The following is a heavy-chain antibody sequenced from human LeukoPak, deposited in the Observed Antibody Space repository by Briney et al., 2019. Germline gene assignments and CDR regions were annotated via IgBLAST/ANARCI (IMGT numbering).Heavy chain of an antibody. J-gene: IGHJ6*03. CDR2: MNPNSGNT. V-gene: IGHV1-8*01. CDR3: ARYPTLVEKNYYYYYMDV. Sequence: ASVKVSCKASGYTFTSYDINWVRQATGQGLEWMGWMNPNSGNTGYAQKFQGRVTITRNTSISTAYMELSSRRSEDTAVYYCARYPTLVEKNYYYYYMDVWGKGPTVTVSS. D-gene: IGHD3-16*01. CDR1: GYTFTSYD.